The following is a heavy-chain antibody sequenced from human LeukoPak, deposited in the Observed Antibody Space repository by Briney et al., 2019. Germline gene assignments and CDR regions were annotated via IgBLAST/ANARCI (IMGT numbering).Heavy chain of an antibody. V-gene: IGHV4-59*08. CDR2: IYYSGST. CDR3: ARAVAVAGTLDY. Sequence: PSETLSLTCTVSGGSISSYYWSWIRQPPGKGLEWIGYIYYSGSTNYNPSLKSRVTISVDTSKNQSSLKLRSVTAADTAVYYCARAVAVAGTLDYWGQGTLVTVSS. J-gene: IGHJ4*02. D-gene: IGHD6-19*01. CDR1: GGSISSYY.